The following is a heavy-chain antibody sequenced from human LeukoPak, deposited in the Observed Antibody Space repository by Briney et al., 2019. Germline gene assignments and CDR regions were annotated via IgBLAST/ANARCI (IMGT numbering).Heavy chain of an antibody. CDR2: IIPILDTA. J-gene: IGHJ6*02. CDR1: GGTFSSYA. Sequence: SVKVSCKASGGTFSSYAINWVRQAPGQGLEWMGGIIPILDTANYARKFQGRVTITADESTSTAYMELSSLRAEDTAVYYCARDGQQVRPYSMDVWGQGTTVTVSS. D-gene: IGHD6-13*01. V-gene: IGHV1-69*13. CDR3: ARDGQQVRPYSMDV.